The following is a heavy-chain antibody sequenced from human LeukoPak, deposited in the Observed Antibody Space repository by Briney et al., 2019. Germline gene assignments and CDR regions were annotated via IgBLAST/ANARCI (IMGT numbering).Heavy chain of an antibody. CDR1: GFTFSSYS. Sequence: GGSLRLSCAASGFTFSSYSMNWVRQAPGKGLEWVSSISSSSSYIYYADSVKGRFTISRDNAKNSLYLQMNSLRAEDTAVYYCARDDMITFGGVIAIDYWGQGTLVTVSS. D-gene: IGHD3-16*02. J-gene: IGHJ4*02. CDR3: ARDDMITFGGVIAIDY. V-gene: IGHV3-21*01. CDR2: ISSSSSYI.